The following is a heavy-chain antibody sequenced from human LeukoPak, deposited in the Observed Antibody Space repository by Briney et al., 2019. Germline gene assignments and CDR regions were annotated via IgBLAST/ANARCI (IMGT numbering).Heavy chain of an antibody. CDR2: IYYSGST. CDR1: GGSISSYY. J-gene: IGHJ4*02. Sequence: PSETLSLTCTVSGGSISSYYWSWIWQPPGKGLEWIGYIYYSGSTNYNPSLKSRVTISVDMSKNQFSLKLSSVTAADTAVYYCARADYYGSGSYLQNFDYWGQGTLVTVSS. V-gene: IGHV4-59*01. CDR3: ARADYYGSGSYLQNFDY. D-gene: IGHD3-10*01.